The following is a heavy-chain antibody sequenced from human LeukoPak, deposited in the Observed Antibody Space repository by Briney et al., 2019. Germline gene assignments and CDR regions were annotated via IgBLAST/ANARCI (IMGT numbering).Heavy chain of an antibody. CDR3: AREYCTNGVCYKRFDY. CDR1: GFTFSSYW. Sequence: GGSLRLSCAASGFTFSSYWMSWVRQAPGKGLEWVANIKQDGSEKYCVDSVKGRFTISRDNSKNTLHLQMGSLRAEDMAVYYCAREYCTNGVCYKRFDYWGQGTLVTVSS. V-gene: IGHV3-7*01. J-gene: IGHJ4*02. CDR2: IKQDGSEK. D-gene: IGHD2-8*01.